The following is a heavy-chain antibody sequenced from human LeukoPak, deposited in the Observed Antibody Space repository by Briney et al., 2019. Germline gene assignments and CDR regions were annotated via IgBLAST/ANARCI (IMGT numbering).Heavy chain of an antibody. V-gene: IGHV4-34*01. J-gene: IGHJ5*02. CDR1: GGSFSGYY. CDR3: ARVNDTAIVMRIDP. Sequence: SETLSLTCAVYGGSFSGYYWSWIRQPPGKGLEWIGEINHSGSTNYNPSLKSRVTISVDTSKNQFSLKLSSVTAADTAVYYCARVNDTAIVMRIDPWGQGTLVTVSS. D-gene: IGHD5-18*01. CDR2: INHSGST.